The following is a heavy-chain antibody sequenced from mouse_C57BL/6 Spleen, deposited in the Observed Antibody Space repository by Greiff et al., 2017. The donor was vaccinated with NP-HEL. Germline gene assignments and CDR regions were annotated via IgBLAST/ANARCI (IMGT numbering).Heavy chain of an antibody. V-gene: IGHV5-17*01. CDR1: GFTFSDYG. J-gene: IGHJ4*01. CDR3: ARKIYYGSSYAMDY. Sequence: EVKLVESGGGLVKPGGSLKLSCAASGFTFSDYGMHWVRQAPEKGLEWVAYISSGSSTIYYADTVKGRFTISRDTAKNTLFLQMTSLRSEDTAMYDCARKIYYGSSYAMDYWGQGTSVTVSS. D-gene: IGHD1-1*01. CDR2: ISSGSSTI.